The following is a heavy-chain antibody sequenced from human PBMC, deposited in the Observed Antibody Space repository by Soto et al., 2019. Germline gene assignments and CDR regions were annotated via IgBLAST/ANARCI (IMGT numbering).Heavy chain of an antibody. J-gene: IGHJ4*02. V-gene: IGHV4-59*01. CDR1: GDSINNSY. CDR2: IYYTGTT. CDR3: AKYRRTEAEGFTPDY. Sequence: SETLSLTCAVSGDSINNSYWSWIRQPPGKRLEWIGNIYYTGTTTYNPSLESRVTMSVDTSKNQFSLKLNSVDAADTAVYYCAKYRRTEAEGFTPDYWGRGNLFTVSA. D-gene: IGHD2-2*01.